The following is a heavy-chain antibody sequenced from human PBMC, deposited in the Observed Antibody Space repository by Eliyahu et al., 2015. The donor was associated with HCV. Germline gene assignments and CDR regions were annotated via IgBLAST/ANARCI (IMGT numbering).Heavy chain of an antibody. CDR1: GFSLSSNA. J-gene: IGHJ4*02. CDR2: XTVSGTT. V-gene: IGHV3-23*04. D-gene: IGHD5-18*01. Sequence: EVQLVESGGDLVQPGGSLRLSCAVSGFSLSSNALRWVRQAPGXGLEWVSGXTVSGTTHYADXVKGRSTVSRDISKXTLYLQLINLRAEDTAVYYCAKMAGYSYGYDSWGRGTLVTVSS. CDR3: AKMAGYSYGYDS.